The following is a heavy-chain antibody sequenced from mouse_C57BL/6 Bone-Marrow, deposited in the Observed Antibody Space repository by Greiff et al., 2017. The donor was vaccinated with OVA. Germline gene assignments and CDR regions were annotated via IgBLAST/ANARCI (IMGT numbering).Heavy chain of an antibody. CDR2: IYPRSGNT. V-gene: IGHV1-81*01. D-gene: IGHD1-1*01. Sequence: VQLQQSGAELARPGASVKLSCKASGYTFTSYGISWVKQRAGQGLEWIGEIYPRSGNTYYNEKFKGKATLTADKSSSTAYMELRSLTSEDSAVYFCARRTTAVGGYFDVWGTGTTVTVSS. J-gene: IGHJ1*03. CDR3: ARRTTAVGGYFDV. CDR1: GYTFTSYG.